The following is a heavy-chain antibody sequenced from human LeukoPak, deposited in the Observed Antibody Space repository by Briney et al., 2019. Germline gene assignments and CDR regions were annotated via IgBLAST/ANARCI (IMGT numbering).Heavy chain of an antibody. CDR1: GFTFSSYA. CDR3: ARSGPAGYCSSTSCSHFDY. Sequence: PGGSLRLSCAASGFTFSSYAMHWVRQAPGKGLEWVAVISYDGSNKYYADSVKGRFTISRDNSKDTLYLQMNSLRAEDTAVYYCARSGPAGYCSSTSCSHFDYWGQGTLVTVSS. D-gene: IGHD2-2*01. CDR2: ISYDGSNK. V-gene: IGHV3-30-3*01. J-gene: IGHJ4*02.